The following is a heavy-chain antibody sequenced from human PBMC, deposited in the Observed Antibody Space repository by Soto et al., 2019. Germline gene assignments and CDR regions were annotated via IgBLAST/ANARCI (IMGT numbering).Heavy chain of an antibody. D-gene: IGHD3-3*01. J-gene: IGHJ6*02. CDR2: IYQSGRT. V-gene: IGHV4-30-2*01. CDR1: GGSINTFDFS. Sequence: SETLSLTCTVSGGSINTFDFSWSWIRQPPGRGLEWIGSIYQSGRTYYIPSLKSRVTMSLEKSKNQFSLKINSVVAADTAIYYCAREMTIFGVAPGGGVDVWGQGTTVTVSS. CDR3: AREMTIFGVAPGGGVDV.